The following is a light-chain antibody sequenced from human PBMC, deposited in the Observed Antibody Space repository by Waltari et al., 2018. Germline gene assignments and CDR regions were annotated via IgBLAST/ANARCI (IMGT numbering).Light chain of an antibody. Sequence: QPALTQPPPRSGSPSRPVPLPCPGTVLTVGGFNYVSWYQQYPGRAPKVVIYNVSKRPSGVPDRFSGSKSGNTASLTISGLQAEDEADYYCCSYAGNYLRVFGGGTRLTVL. CDR1: VLTVGGFNY. CDR3: CSYAGNYLRV. J-gene: IGLJ3*02. V-gene: IGLV2-11*01. CDR2: NVS.